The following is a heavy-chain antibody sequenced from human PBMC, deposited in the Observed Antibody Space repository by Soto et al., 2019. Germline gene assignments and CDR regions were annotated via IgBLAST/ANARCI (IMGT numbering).Heavy chain of an antibody. V-gene: IGHV3-23*01. CDR1: GFNFSTFT. J-gene: IGHJ4*02. CDR2: ISATTGNT. D-gene: IGHD4-17*01. Sequence: EVRLLESGGGLVQPGGSLRLSCAASGFNFSTFTMIWVRQAPGKGLEWVSGISATTGNTYYADSVKGRFTISRDNFENTLFLQMNNLRAEDTALYYCARAGGTTVTALWHFDSWGQGTLVTVSS. CDR3: ARAGGTTVTALWHFDS.